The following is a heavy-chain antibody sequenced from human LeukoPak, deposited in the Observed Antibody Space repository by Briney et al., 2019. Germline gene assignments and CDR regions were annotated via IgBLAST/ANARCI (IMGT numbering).Heavy chain of an antibody. CDR2: INTNTGNP. Sequence: ASVKVSCKASGYTFTSYAMNWVRQAPGQGLEWMGWINTNTGNPTYAQGFTGRFVFSLDTSVSTAYLQISSLKAEDTAVYYCARRTVELLWFGEETDAFDIWGQGTMVTVSS. J-gene: IGHJ3*02. CDR1: GYTFTSYA. D-gene: IGHD3-10*01. V-gene: IGHV7-4-1*02. CDR3: ARRTVELLWFGEETDAFDI.